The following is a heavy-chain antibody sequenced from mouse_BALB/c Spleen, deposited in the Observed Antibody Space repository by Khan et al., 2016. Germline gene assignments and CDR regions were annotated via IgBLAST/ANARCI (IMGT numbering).Heavy chain of an antibody. CDR3: ARSIHWYFDV. CDR2: INPSDGRT. D-gene: IGHD2-10*02. J-gene: IGHJ1*01. V-gene: IGHV1S81*02. Sequence: QVQLKQSGAELVKPGASVKLSCKASGYTFTTYWMHWVKQRPGQGLEWIGEINPSDGRTKYNEQFKSKATLTVDKSSTTAYMQLSSLTSEDSAVYYCARSIHWYFDVWGAGTTVTVSS. CDR1: GYTFTTYW.